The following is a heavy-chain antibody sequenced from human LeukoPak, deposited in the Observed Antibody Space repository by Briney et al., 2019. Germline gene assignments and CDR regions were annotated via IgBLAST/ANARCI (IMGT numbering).Heavy chain of an antibody. D-gene: IGHD2-2*02. J-gene: IGHJ6*03. CDR3: ARTGYCSSTSCYTASRPYYYYYMDV. CDR1: GGSISSGSYY. CDR2: IYYSGST. Sequence: PSETLSLTCTVSGGSISSGSYYWSWIRQPRGKGLEWIGYIYYSGSTNYNPSLKSRVTISVDTSKNQFSLKLSSVTAADTAVYYCARTGYCSSTSCYTASRPYYYYYMDVWGKGTTVTVSS. V-gene: IGHV4-61*01.